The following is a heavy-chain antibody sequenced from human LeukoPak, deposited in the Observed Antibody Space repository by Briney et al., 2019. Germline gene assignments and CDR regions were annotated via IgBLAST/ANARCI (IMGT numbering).Heavy chain of an antibody. D-gene: IGHD2-8*01. CDR1: GGSITSTKYF. Sequence: SETLSLTCSVYGGSITSTKYFWGWIRQPPGKELELIGIISSSGTADYNPSLKSRVTISTDTSKNQFSLKLTSVTAADTAVYYCAGLGVMVLVYQFEYWGRGTPVTVSS. J-gene: IGHJ4*02. CDR3: AGLGVMVLVYQFEY. V-gene: IGHV4-39*07. CDR2: ISSSGTA.